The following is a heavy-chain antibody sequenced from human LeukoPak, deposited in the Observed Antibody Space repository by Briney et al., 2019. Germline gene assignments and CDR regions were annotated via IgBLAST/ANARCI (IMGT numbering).Heavy chain of an antibody. CDR2: INTDGTVT. D-gene: IGHD6-19*01. CDR3: ATKQWLAPPPDS. V-gene: IGHV3-74*01. Sequence: GGSLRLSCAAYGFTFSKYWMLWVRQAQGKGLESVSRINTDGTVTTYADSVKGRFTVSRDNADNTMFLQMNSVRDEDTAVYYCATKQWLAPPPDSWGQGTPVTVSS. J-gene: IGHJ4*02. CDR1: GFTFSKYW.